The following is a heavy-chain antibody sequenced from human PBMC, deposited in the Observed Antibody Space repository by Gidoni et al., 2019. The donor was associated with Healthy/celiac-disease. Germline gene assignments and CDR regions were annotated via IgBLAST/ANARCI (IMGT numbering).Heavy chain of an antibody. CDR2: CIPILGRA. V-gene: IGHV1-69*09. CDR1: GGTFSSYA. D-gene: IGHD3-10*01. Sequence: QVQLVQSGAEVKKPGSSVKVSCKASGGTFSSYAISWVRQAPGQGLEWMGRCIPILGRANYAQKFKGRVTITADKSTSTAYMELSSLRSEDTAVYYCARGPMVRGVIITDRRPFDYYYGMDVWGQGTTVTVSS. J-gene: IGHJ6*02. CDR3: ARGPMVRGVIITDRRPFDYYYGMDV.